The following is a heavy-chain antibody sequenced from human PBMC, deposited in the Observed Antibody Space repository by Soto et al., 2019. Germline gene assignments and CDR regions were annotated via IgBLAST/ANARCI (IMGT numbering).Heavy chain of an antibody. CDR2: ISYDGSNK. CDR1: GFTFSSYG. D-gene: IGHD6-19*01. J-gene: IGHJ4*02. CDR3: AKDQIAVASSFDY. V-gene: IGHV3-30*18. Sequence: QVQLVESGGGVVQPGRSLRLSCAASGFTFSSYGMHWVRQAPGKGLEWVAVISYDGSNKYYADSVKGRFTISRDNSKNTLYLQMNSLRAEDTAVYYWAKDQIAVASSFDYWGQGTLVTVSS.